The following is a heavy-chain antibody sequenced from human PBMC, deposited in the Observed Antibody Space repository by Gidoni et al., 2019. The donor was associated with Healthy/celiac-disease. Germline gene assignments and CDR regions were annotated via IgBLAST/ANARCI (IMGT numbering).Heavy chain of an antibody. CDR1: GGTFSSYT. D-gene: IGHD1-26*01. J-gene: IGHJ4*02. CDR3: ASHLNGGSDDLVDY. V-gene: IGHV1-69*02. CDR2: IIPILGIA. Sequence: QVQLVQSGAEVKKPGASVKVSGRASGGTFSSYTISWVRQAPGQGLEWMGRIIPILGIANYAQKFQGRVTITADNSTSTAYMELSSLRSEDTAVYYCASHLNGGSDDLVDYWGQGTLVTVSS.